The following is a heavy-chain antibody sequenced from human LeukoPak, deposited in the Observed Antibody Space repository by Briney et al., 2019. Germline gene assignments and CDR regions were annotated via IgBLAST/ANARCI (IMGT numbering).Heavy chain of an antibody. CDR2: ISSSSSYI. Sequence: GGSLRLSCAASGFTFSSYSMNWVRQAPGKGLEWVSSISSSSSYIYYADSVKGRFTISRDNAKNSLYLQMNSLRAEDTAVYYCARQAILTGYYCDYWGQGTLVTVSS. D-gene: IGHD3-9*01. CDR1: GFTFSSYS. V-gene: IGHV3-21*01. CDR3: ARQAILTGYYCDY. J-gene: IGHJ4*02.